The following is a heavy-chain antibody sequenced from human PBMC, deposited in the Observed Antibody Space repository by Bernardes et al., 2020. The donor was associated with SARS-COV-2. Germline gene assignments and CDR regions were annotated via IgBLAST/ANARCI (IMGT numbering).Heavy chain of an antibody. CDR3: AKDRGTRLNYFDY. J-gene: IGHJ4*02. CDR1: GFTFSNSE. D-gene: IGHD1-26*01. V-gene: IGHV3-48*03. Sequence: GGSLRLSCAASGFTFSNSEMNWVRQAPGKGLEWVSYISSPGTTIYYADSVKGRFTISRDNAKNSLYLQMNSLRAEDTAVYYCAKDRGTRLNYFDYWGQGTLVTVSS. CDR2: ISSPGTTI.